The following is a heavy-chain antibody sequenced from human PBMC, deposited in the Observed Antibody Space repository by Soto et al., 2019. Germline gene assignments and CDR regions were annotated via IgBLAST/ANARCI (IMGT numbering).Heavy chain of an antibody. V-gene: IGHV2-26*01. CDR2: IFSNDEK. D-gene: IGHD6-13*01. J-gene: IGHJ4*02. CDR3: ARVTEYSSSWYFDY. Sequence: QVTLKESGPVLVKPTETPTLTCTVSGFSLSNARMGVSWIRQPPGKALEWLAHIFSNDEKSYSTSLKSRLTISKDTSKSQVVLTMTNMDPVDTATYYCARVTEYSSSWYFDYWGQGTLVTVSS. CDR1: GFSLSNARMG.